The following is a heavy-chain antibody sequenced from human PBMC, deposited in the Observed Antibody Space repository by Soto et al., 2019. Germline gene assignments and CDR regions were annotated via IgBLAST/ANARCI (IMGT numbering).Heavy chain of an antibody. J-gene: IGHJ6*02. CDR3: ARLGHCFGSNCNHYFYYYDMDV. D-gene: IGHD3-10*01. CDR2: ISHRGTTV. V-gene: IGHV3-48*01. Sequence: PGGSLRLSCAASGFSSSSYAMNWVRQAPGKGLEWVAFISHRGTTVFYADSVKRGFIVSRDNAQNSLSLQLDSLRGEDTAVYFCARLGHCFGSNCNHYFYYYDMDVWGQGTPVTVSS. CDR1: GFSSSSYA.